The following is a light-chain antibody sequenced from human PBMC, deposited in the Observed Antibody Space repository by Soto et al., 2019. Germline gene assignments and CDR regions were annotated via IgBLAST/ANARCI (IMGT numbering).Light chain of an antibody. V-gene: IGKV1-5*01. CDR3: QQYNTYSPERT. CDR1: QNINNY. J-gene: IGKJ1*01. CDR2: DAS. Sequence: DIQMTQSPSSLSASVGDRVTITCQASQNINNYLNWYQQKPGKAPKLLIYDASSLESGVPSRFSGSGSGTEFTLTISSLQPDDFATYYCQQYNTYSPERTFGQGTKVDIK.